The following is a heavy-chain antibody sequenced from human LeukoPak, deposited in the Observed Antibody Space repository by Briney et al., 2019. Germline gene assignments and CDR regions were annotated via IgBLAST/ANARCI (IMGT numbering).Heavy chain of an antibody. CDR1: GFTFSSYW. CDR3: ARVWSYYYFDY. CDR2: INNDGSST. Sequence: GGSLRLSCAASGFTFSSYWMHWVRQAPGRGLVWVSRINNDGSSTSYADSVKGRFTISRDDAKNTLYLQMNSLRAEDTAVYYCARVWSYYYFDYWGQGALVTVSS. J-gene: IGHJ4*02. V-gene: IGHV3-74*01. D-gene: IGHD2-8*02.